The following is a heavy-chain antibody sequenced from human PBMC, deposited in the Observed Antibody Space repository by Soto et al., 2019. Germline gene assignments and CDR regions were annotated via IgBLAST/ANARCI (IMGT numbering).Heavy chain of an antibody. Sequence: SETLSLTCTVSGGSIRDYYWSWIRQPPGKGLEWIGCIYNSGSTIYNPSLRSRVAMSVDTSDTQFSLRVTSVTASDTAVYFCARGLWYADRDYYMDVRGRGTTGTVSS. CDR1: GGSIRDYY. CDR3: ARGLWYADRDYYMDV. CDR2: IYNSGST. J-gene: IGHJ6*03. V-gene: IGHV4-59*01. D-gene: IGHD6-13*01.